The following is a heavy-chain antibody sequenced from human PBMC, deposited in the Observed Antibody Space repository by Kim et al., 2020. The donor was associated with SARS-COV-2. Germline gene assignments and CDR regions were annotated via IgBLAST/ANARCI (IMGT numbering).Heavy chain of an antibody. Sequence: ASVKVSCKASGYTFTSYGISWVRQAPGQGPEWMGWISAYNGNTNYAQKLQGRVTMTTDTSTSTAYMELRSLRSDDTAVYYCAREGQYDYVWGSYRSYYFDYWGQGTLVTVSS. CDR1: GYTFTSYG. J-gene: IGHJ4*02. D-gene: IGHD3-16*02. CDR2: ISAYNGNT. V-gene: IGHV1-18*01. CDR3: AREGQYDYVWGSYRSYYFDY.